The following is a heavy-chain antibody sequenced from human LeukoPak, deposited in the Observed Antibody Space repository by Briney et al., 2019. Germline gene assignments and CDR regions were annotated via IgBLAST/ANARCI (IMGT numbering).Heavy chain of an antibody. CDR1: GGSISSYY. J-gene: IGHJ4*02. V-gene: IGHV4-59*01. CDR3: ARFVRWFGELLIDY. Sequence: SEILSLTCTVSGGSISSYYWSWIRQPPGKGLEWIGYIYYSGSTNYNPSLKSRVTISVDTSKNQFSLKLSSVTAADTAVYYCARFVRWFGELLIDYWGQGTLVTVSS. CDR2: IYYSGST. D-gene: IGHD3-10*01.